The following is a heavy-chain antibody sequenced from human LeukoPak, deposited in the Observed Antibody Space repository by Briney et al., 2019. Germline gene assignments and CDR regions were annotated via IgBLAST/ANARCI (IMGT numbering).Heavy chain of an antibody. V-gene: IGHV3-66*01. J-gene: IGHJ4*02. D-gene: IGHD5-18*01. Sequence: GGSLRLSSAASGFTVSSNYMSWVRQAPGKGLEWVSVIYSGGSTYYADSVKGRFTISRDNSKNTLYLQMNSLRAEDTAVYYCARGTATRDYWGQGTLVTVSS. CDR2: IYSGGST. CDR3: ARGTATRDY. CDR1: GFTVSSNY.